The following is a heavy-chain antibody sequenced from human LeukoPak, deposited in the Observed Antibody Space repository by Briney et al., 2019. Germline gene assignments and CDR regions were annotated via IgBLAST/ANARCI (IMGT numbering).Heavy chain of an antibody. CDR1: GYTFTGYY. J-gene: IGHJ6*02. D-gene: IGHD4-17*01. CDR3: ARVPQASLYGDGEDGMDV. CDR2: INPNSGGT. V-gene: IGHV1-2*02. Sequence: ASVKVSCKASGYTFTGYYMHWVRQAPGQGLEWMGWINPNSGGTNYAQKFQGRVTMTRDTSISTAYMELSRLRSDDTAVYYCARVPQASLYGDGEDGMDVWGQGTTVTVSS.